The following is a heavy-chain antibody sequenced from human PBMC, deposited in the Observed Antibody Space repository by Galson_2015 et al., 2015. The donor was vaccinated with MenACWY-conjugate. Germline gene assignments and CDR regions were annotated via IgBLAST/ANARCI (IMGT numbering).Heavy chain of an antibody. Sequence: SLRLSCAASGFTFSSYGMHWVRQAPGKGLEWVAFIRYDGSNKYYADSVKGRFTISRDNSKNTLYLQMNSLRAEDTAVYYCAKDIGSGNYYPFDYSGQGTLVTVSS. CDR2: IRYDGSNK. CDR1: GFTFSSYG. CDR3: AKDIGSGNYYPFDY. J-gene: IGHJ4*02. V-gene: IGHV3-30*02. D-gene: IGHD3-10*01.